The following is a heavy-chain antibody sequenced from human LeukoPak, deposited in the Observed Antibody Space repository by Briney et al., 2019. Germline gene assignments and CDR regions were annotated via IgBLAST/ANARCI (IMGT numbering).Heavy chain of an antibody. V-gene: IGHV4-34*01. CDR2: INHSGST. J-gene: IGHJ4*02. CDR1: GGSFSGYY. CDR3: ARHVSQSLRYFDWSQRRSFDY. D-gene: IGHD3-9*01. Sequence: SETLSLTCAVYGGSFSGYYWSWIRQPPGKGLEWIGEINHSGSTNYNPSLKSRVTISVDTSKNQFSLKLSSVTAADTAVYYCARHVSQSLRYFDWSQRRSFDYWGQGTLVTVSS.